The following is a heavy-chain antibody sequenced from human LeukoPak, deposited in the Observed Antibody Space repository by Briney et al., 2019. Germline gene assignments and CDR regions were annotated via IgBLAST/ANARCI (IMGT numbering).Heavy chain of an antibody. CDR2: ISSNGGST. J-gene: IGHJ4*02. CDR3: VKDITLWFGELGYFDY. Sequence: PGGSLRLSCSASGFTFSSYAMHWARQAPGKGLEYVSAISSNGGSTYYADSVKGRFTISRDNSKNTLYLQMSSLKAEDTAVYYCVKDITLWFGELGYFDYWGQGTLVTVSS. V-gene: IGHV3-64D*06. CDR1: GFTFSSYA. D-gene: IGHD3-10*01.